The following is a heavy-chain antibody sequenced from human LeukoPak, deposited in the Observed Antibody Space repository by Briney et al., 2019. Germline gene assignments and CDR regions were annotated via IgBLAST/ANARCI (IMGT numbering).Heavy chain of an antibody. V-gene: IGHV4-4*02. Sequence: PSETLSLTCAVSGGSISSSNWWSWVRQPPGKGLEWIGEIYHSGSTNYNPSLKSRVTISVDKSKNQLSLKLSSVTAADTAVYYCARTSIAVAGSSFDYWGQGTLVTVSS. CDR2: IYHSGST. J-gene: IGHJ4*02. CDR1: GGSISSSNW. CDR3: ARTSIAVAGSSFDY. D-gene: IGHD6-19*01.